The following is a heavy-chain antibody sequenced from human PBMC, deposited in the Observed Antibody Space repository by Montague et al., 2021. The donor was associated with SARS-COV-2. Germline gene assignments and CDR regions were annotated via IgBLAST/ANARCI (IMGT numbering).Heavy chain of an antibody. CDR3: ARLAPDSGSPNGYYYNGMDV. CDR1: GGSITSSSYY. V-gene: IGHV4-39*01. D-gene: IGHD1-26*01. Sequence: SETLSLTCTVSGGSITSSSYYWGWIRQPPGKGLEWIESIYYSGSTYYNPSLKSRVTISVDTSKNQFSLKLSSVTAADTAVYYCARLAPDSGSPNGYYYNGMDVWGQGSTVTVSS. J-gene: IGHJ6*02. CDR2: IYYSGST.